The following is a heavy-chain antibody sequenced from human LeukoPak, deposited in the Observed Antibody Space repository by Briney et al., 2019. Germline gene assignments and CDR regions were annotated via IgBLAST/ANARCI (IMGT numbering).Heavy chain of an antibody. V-gene: IGHV4-34*01. CDR1: GGSFSGYY. Sequence: SETLSLTCAVYGGSFSGYYWSWIRQPPGKGLEWIGEINHSGSTNYNPSLKSRVTISIDTSKNQVSLKMSSVTAADTAVYYCAKSGGYGLIDYWGQGTLVTVSS. D-gene: IGHD6-25*01. CDR2: INHSGST. CDR3: AKSGGYGLIDY. J-gene: IGHJ4*01.